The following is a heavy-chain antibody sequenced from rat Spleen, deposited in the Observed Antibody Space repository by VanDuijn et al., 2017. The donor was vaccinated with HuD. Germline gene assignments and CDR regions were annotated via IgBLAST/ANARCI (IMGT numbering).Heavy chain of an antibody. V-gene: IGHV5-29*01. Sequence: EVQLVESGGGLVQPGRSMKLSCAASGLSFSNYDMAWVRQAPTKGLEWVASISYDGSSTYSRDSVKGRFTIPRDNAKSTLYLQMNSLRSEDTATYYCTRDDYYSAVFDYWGQGVMVSVSS. CDR2: ISYDGSST. CDR1: GLSFSNYD. D-gene: IGHD1-1*01. CDR3: TRDDYYSAVFDY. J-gene: IGHJ2*01.